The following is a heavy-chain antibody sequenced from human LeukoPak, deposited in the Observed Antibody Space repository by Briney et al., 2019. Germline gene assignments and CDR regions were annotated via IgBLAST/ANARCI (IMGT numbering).Heavy chain of an antibody. CDR1: GGSISSYY. CDR3: ARHHQDFWGTRWDNWFDP. Sequence: PSETLSLTCTVSGGSISSYYWSWIRQHPGKGLEWIGYIYYSGSTYYNPSLKSRVTISVDTSKNQFSLKLSSVTAADTAVYYCARHHQDFWGTRWDNWFDPWGQGTLVTVSS. D-gene: IGHD3-16*01. V-gene: IGHV4-59*08. CDR2: IYYSGST. J-gene: IGHJ5*02.